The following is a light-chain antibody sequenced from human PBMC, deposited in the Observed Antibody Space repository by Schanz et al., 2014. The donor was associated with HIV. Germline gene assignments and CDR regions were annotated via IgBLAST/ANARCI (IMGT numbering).Light chain of an antibody. V-gene: IGLV1-51*01. CDR1: TSNIGNNY. CDR2: DNY. Sequence: QSVLTQPPSVSAAPGQKVTISCSGSTSNIGNNYVSWYQQLPGTAPKPLIYDNYKRPSEIPDRFSGSKSGTSASLTITGLQAEDEADYYCQSFDSSLRASVFGGGTKLTVL. J-gene: IGLJ3*02. CDR3: QSFDSSLRASV.